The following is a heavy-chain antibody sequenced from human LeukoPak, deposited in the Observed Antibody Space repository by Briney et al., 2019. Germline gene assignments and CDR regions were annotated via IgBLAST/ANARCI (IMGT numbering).Heavy chain of an antibody. V-gene: IGHV4-34*01. J-gene: IGHJ5*02. CDR2: INRSGST. CDR3: ARLVNSGYWFDP. Sequence: SETLSLTCAIYGGSFSGYFWSWFRQPPGKGLEWIGEINRSGSTNYNSSLSLKSRVTISVDTSKNQFSLKLSPVTAADTAVYYCARLVNSGYWFDPWGQGTLVTVSS. D-gene: IGHD5-12*01. CDR1: GGSFSGYF.